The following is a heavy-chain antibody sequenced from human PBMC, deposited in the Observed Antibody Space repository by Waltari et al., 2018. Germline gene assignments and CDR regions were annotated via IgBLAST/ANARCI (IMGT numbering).Heavy chain of an antibody. D-gene: IGHD6-13*01. J-gene: IGHJ5*02. V-gene: IGHV1-69*08. Sequence: QVQLVQSGAEVKKPGSSVKVSCKASGGTFSSYAISWVRPAPGQGLEWMGRIIPIFGTANYAQKFQGRVTITADKSTSTAYMELSSLRSEDTAVYYCARDFFGADSWYRWFDPWGQGTLVTVSS. CDR2: IIPIFGTA. CDR3: ARDFFGADSWYRWFDP. CDR1: GGTFSSYA.